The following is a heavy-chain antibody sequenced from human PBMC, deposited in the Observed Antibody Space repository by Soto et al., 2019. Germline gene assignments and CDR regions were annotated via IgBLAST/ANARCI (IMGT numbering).Heavy chain of an antibody. CDR2: IYPGDSDT. CDR3: ARRTGYRYGHATGRTHAFDI. D-gene: IGHD5-18*01. V-gene: IGHV5-51*01. CDR1: GYSFTSYW. Sequence: GESLRICCKGSGYSFTSYWIGLVRQIPGKGLEWMGIIYPGDSDTIYSPSFQGQVSISADKSISTAYLQWSSLKASDTAMYYCARRTGYRYGHATGRTHAFDISGQGTMVTVSS. J-gene: IGHJ3*02.